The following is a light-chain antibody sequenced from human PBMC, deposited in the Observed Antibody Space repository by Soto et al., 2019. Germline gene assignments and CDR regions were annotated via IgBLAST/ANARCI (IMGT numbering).Light chain of an antibody. CDR2: ADD. CDR3: QSYDVSLSAWV. J-gene: IGLJ3*02. CDR1: SSNLGTGYD. Sequence: QSVLTQPPSVSGAPGQRVTISCTGSSSNLGTGYDVHWYQQFPGRAPKLLIHADDKRPSGVPDRISGSKSGTSASLAMTGLQAEDEADYYCQSYDVSLSAWVFGGGTKLTVL. V-gene: IGLV1-40*01.